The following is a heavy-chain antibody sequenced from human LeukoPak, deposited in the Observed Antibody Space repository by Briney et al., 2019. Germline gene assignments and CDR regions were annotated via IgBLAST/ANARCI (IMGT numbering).Heavy chain of an antibody. CDR3: ARDPVVRGVIISDYYYYGMDV. CDR1: GGSISSGGYY. CDR2: IYYSGSP. Sequence: SETLSLTCTVSGGSISSGGYYWSWIRQHPGQGLEWIGYIYYSGSPYYNPSLKSRVTISVDTSKNQFSLKLSSVTAADTAVYYSARDPVVRGVIISDYYYYGMDVWGQRTTVTVSS. D-gene: IGHD3-10*01. V-gene: IGHV4-31*03. J-gene: IGHJ6*02.